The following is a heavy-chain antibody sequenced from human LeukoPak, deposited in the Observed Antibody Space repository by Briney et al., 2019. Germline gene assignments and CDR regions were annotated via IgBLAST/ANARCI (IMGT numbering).Heavy chain of an antibody. D-gene: IGHD3-22*01. CDR1: GFTFSSYW. CDR3: ASDFDSSDDY. CDR2: IKQDGSEK. V-gene: IGHV3-7*01. Sequence: GGSLRLSCAASGFTFSSYWMSWVRQAPGKGLEWVANIKQDGSEKYYVDSAKGRFTISRDNAKNSLYLQMISLRAEDSAVYYCASDFDSSDDYWGQGTQVTVSS. J-gene: IGHJ4*02.